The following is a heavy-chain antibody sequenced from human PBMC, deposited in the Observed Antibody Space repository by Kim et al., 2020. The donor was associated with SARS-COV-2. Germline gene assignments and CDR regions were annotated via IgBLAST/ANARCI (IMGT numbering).Heavy chain of an antibody. CDR1: GFTFSSYG. D-gene: IGHD3-3*01. Sequence: GGSLRLSCAASGFTFSSYGMHWFGQAPGKGLEWVAVISYDGSNKNYADSVKGRFTISRDNSKNTLYLQMNSLRAEDTAVYYCAKESYDFFYYYYGMDVWGQGTTVTVSS. CDR3: AKESYDFFYYYYGMDV. V-gene: IGHV3-30*18. CDR2: ISYDGSNK. J-gene: IGHJ6*02.